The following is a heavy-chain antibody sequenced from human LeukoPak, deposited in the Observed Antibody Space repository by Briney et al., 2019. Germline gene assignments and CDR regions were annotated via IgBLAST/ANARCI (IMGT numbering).Heavy chain of an antibody. D-gene: IGHD7-27*01. CDR2: IYYSGST. Sequence: SQTLSLTCTVSGGSISSGGYYWSWIRQHPGKGLEWIGYIYYSGSTYYNPSLKSRVTISVDTSKNRFSLKLSTVTAADTAVYYCARRPTGDPKFDYWGQGTLVTVSS. CDR3: ARRPTGDPKFDY. V-gene: IGHV4-31*03. CDR1: GGSISSGGYY. J-gene: IGHJ4*02.